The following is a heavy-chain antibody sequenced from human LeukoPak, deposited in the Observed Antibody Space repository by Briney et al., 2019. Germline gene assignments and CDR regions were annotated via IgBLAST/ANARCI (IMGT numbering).Heavy chain of an antibody. V-gene: IGHV4-4*09. J-gene: IGHJ6*03. CDR3: ARNWNYRGYYYYYMDV. Sequence: SETLSLTCTVSGGSISSYYWSWIRQPPGKGLECIGYIYTSGSTNYNPSLKSRVTISVDTSKNQFSLKLSSVTAADTAVYYCARNWNYRGYYYYYMDVWGKGTTVTVSS. D-gene: IGHD1-7*01. CDR2: IYTSGST. CDR1: GGSISSYY.